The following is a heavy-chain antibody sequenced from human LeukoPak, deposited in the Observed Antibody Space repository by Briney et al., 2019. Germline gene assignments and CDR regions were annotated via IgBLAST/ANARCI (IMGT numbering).Heavy chain of an antibody. V-gene: IGHV3-48*02. CDR1: GFTFSTHS. Sequence: WESLRLSCAASGFTFSTHSMHWVRQAPGKGLEWVSYIINSSSAMLNADSVKGRFTILKENTKNSPYLQMNSLRDEDTAVYYCTRDTRVGGTMEFDYWGEGALVAVSS. CDR3: TRDTRVGGTMEFDY. CDR2: IINSSSAM. D-gene: IGHD1-26*01. J-gene: IGHJ4*02.